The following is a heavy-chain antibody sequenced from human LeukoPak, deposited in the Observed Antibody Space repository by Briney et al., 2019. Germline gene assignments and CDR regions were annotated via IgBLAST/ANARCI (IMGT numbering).Heavy chain of an antibody. V-gene: IGHV1-2*02. CDR3: ARGSKPGYTYGGGY. Sequence: PWALVKVSCKASGYTFTDYYMHWVRQAPGQGLEWMGWINPSSGATNYAQKFQGRVTMTSDTSISTAYLELSRLRSDDTAFYYCARGSKPGYTYGGGYWGQGTLVTVSS. D-gene: IGHD2-21*01. J-gene: IGHJ4*02. CDR1: GYTFTDYY. CDR2: INPSSGAT.